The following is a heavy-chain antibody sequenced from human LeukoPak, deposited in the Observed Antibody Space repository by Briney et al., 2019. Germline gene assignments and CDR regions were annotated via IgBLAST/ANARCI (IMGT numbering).Heavy chain of an antibody. CDR1: GFTFSSNS. Sequence: GGSLRLSCEDSGFTFSSNSMNWVRQAPGKGLEWISFISPSSRTIYYADSVRGRFTISRDNAKNSLYLRMNGLRDEDTAVYYCARDSVGSTTYYAYWYFDLWGRGTLVTVSS. D-gene: IGHD2/OR15-2a*01. V-gene: IGHV3-48*02. J-gene: IGHJ2*01. CDR3: ARDSVGSTTYYAYWYFDL. CDR2: ISPSSRTI.